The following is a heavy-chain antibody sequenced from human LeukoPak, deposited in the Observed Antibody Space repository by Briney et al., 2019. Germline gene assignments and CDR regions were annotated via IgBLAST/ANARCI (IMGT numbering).Heavy chain of an antibody. Sequence: PSETLSLTCTVSGGSISSGSYYWSWIRQPAGKGLEWIGRIYTSGSTNYNPSLKGRVTISVDTSKNQFSLKLSSVTAADTAVYYCARRRATHFDYWGQGTLVTVSS. CDR2: IYTSGST. CDR1: GGSISSGSYY. CDR3: ARRRATHFDY. J-gene: IGHJ4*02. V-gene: IGHV4-61*02. D-gene: IGHD1-26*01.